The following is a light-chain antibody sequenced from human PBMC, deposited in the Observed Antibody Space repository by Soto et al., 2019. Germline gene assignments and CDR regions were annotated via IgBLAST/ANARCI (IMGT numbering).Light chain of an antibody. Sequence: QSALTQPASVSGSPGQSITIACTGTSSDVGSYNLVSGYQQHPGNAPKVMIYEGSKRPSGVSHRFSGSKSGNTASLTISGLQAEDEADYFCCSYAGASTYVFGSGTKLTVL. V-gene: IGLV2-23*01. J-gene: IGLJ1*01. CDR2: EGS. CDR1: SSDVGSYNL. CDR3: CSYAGASTYV.